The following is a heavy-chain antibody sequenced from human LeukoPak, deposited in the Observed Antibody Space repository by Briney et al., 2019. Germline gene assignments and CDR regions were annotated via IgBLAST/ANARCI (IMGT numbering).Heavy chain of an antibody. CDR3: ARGFWDSGYFDY. J-gene: IGHJ4*02. D-gene: IGHD3-10*01. Sequence: GGSLRLSCAVSGFTFNSYWMSWVRQAPGKGLQWVANIKEDGSEKFYVDSVKGRFTISRDNAKNSLYLQMNSLRAEDTAVYYCARGFWDSGYFDYWGQGTLVAVSS. CDR1: GFTFNSYW. V-gene: IGHV3-7*05. CDR2: IKEDGSEK.